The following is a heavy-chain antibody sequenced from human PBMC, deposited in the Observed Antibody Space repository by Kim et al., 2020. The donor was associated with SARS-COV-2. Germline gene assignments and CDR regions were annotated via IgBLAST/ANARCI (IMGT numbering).Heavy chain of an antibody. V-gene: IGHV4-59*01. CDR2: IYYSGST. D-gene: IGHD3-10*01. CDR3: ARDVGNVVRGVIFDY. J-gene: IGHJ4*02. CDR1: GGSISSYY. Sequence: SETLSLTCTVSGGSISSYYWSWIRQPPGKGLEWIGYIYYSGSTNYNPSLKSRVTISVDTSKNQFSLKLSSVTAADTAVYYCARDVGNVVRGVIFDYWGQGTLVTVSS.